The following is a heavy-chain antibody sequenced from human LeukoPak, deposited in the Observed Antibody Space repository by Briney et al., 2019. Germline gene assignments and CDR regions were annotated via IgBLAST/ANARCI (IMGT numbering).Heavy chain of an antibody. V-gene: IGHV3-48*01. D-gene: IGHD3-10*01. CDR3: VRGSSGTAVRGISWAWFDP. J-gene: IGHJ5*02. Sequence: GGSLRLSCAASGFNFNTYPMNWVRQAPGRGLEWVSYISTSGSTIKYADSVRGRFTTSRDNAKNSLYLEMNSLRPEDTAVYYCVRGSSGTAVRGISWAWFDPWGQGTLVTVSS. CDR2: ISTSGSTI. CDR1: GFNFNTYP.